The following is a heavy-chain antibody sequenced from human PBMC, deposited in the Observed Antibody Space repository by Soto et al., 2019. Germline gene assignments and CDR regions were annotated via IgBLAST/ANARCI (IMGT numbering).Heavy chain of an antibody. J-gene: IGHJ4*02. CDR3: ARVASVISLDS. Sequence: EVQLVESGGGLVKPGGSLRLSCAASGFTFSRFGMTWVRQAPGKGLEWVSSISSSSTNIFYAGSVKGRFTISRDNAKNSLYRQLNSLRADDTAVYYCARVASVISLDSWGQGTLVTVSS. V-gene: IGHV3-21*02. CDR2: ISSSSTNI. D-gene: IGHD2-21*01. CDR1: GFTFSRFG.